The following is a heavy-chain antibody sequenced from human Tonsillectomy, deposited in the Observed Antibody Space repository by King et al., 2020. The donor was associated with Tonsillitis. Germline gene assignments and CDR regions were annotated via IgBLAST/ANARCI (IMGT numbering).Heavy chain of an antibody. J-gene: IGHJ4*02. CDR1: GGSISSSGYY. CDR3: ARHAVEEYYDILTGYYPFDY. CDR2: IYYSGST. D-gene: IGHD3-9*01. V-gene: IGHV4-39*01. Sequence: LQLQESGPGLVKPSETLSLTCTVSGGSISSSGYYWGWIRQPPGKGLEWIGSIYYSGSTYYNPSLKSRVTISVDTSKNQFSLKLSSVTAADTAVYYCARHAVEEYYDILTGYYPFDYWGQGTLVTVSS.